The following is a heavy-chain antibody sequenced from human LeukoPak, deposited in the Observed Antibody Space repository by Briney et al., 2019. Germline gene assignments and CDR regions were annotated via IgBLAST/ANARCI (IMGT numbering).Heavy chain of an antibody. CDR2: IKVDGTEK. Sequence: RGSLRLSCAASGFTFSNYWMNWVRQAPGKGLEWVANIKVDGTEKYYVDSVKGRFTMSRDNAKNSLYLQLNSLRVEDTAVYYCASQRFLDYWGQGTLVTVSS. CDR3: ASQRFLDY. J-gene: IGHJ4*02. CDR1: GFTFSNYW. D-gene: IGHD3-3*01. V-gene: IGHV3-7*01.